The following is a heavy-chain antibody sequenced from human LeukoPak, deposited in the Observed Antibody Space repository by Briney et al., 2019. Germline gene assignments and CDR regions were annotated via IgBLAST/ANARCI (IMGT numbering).Heavy chain of an antibody. V-gene: IGHV3-23*01. J-gene: IGHJ4*02. Sequence: PGGSLRLSCEASGLTFSNYGMSWGRQAPGKGLEWVSGINPGGGTRYADSVKGRFIISRDNSKNTLYVQMSSLRAEDTALYFCAKDGLLLWGSYSDSWGQGTLVTVSS. D-gene: IGHD3-16*01. CDR1: GLTFSNYG. CDR2: INPGGGT. CDR3: AKDGLLLWGSYSDS.